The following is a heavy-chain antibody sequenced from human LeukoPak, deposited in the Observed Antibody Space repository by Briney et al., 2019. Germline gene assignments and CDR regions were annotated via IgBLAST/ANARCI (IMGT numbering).Heavy chain of an antibody. CDR2: IYYSGST. J-gene: IGHJ4*02. CDR1: GGSISSGGYY. Sequence: SQTLSLTCTVSGGSISSGGYYWSWIRQHPGKGLEWIGYIYYSGSTYYNPSLKSRVTISVDTSKNQFSLKLSSVTAADTAVYYCARTPLYGDYVGMYYFDYWGQGTLVTVSS. CDR3: ARTPLYGDYVGMYYFDY. D-gene: IGHD4-17*01. V-gene: IGHV4-31*03.